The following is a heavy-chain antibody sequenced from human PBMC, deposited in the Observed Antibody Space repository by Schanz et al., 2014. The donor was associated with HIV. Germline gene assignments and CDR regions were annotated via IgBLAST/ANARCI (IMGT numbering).Heavy chain of an antibody. Sequence: VQLLESEGGLVQPGGSLRLSCAASGFTFSDHYMSWVRQAPGKGLEWLSYIDRSSYTINYADSVKGRFTISRDNANNSLFLQMNSLRAEDTAVYYCVKSSGWLYEHFDYWGQGTVVTVSS. V-gene: IGHV3-11*01. CDR3: VKSSGWLYEHFDY. CDR2: IDRSSYTI. CDR1: GFTFSDHY. D-gene: IGHD3-9*01. J-gene: IGHJ4*02.